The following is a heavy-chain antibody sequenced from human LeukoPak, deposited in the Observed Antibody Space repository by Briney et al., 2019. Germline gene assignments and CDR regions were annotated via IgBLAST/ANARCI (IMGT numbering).Heavy chain of an antibody. Sequence: ASVKVSCKASGYTFTGYYMHWVRQAPGQGLEWMGWINPNSGGTNYAQKFQGRVTMTRDTSISTAYMELSRLRSDDTAVYYCARAPIVVVPAAIWTRSSSSGDFDYWGQGTLVTVSP. CDR3: ARAPIVVVPAAIWTRSSSSGDFDY. CDR1: GYTFTGYY. CDR2: INPNSGGT. J-gene: IGHJ4*02. D-gene: IGHD2-2*02. V-gene: IGHV1-2*02.